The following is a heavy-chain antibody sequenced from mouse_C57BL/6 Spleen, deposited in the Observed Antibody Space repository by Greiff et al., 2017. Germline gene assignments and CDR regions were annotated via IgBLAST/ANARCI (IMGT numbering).Heavy chain of an antibody. J-gene: IGHJ2*01. CDR1: GFTFSSYG. D-gene: IGHD2-3*01. CDR2: ISSGGSYT. Sequence: EVKLMESGGDLVKPGGSLKLSCAASGFTFSSYGMSWVRQTPDKRLEWVATISSGGSYTYYPDSVKGRFTISRDNVKNTLYLQMSSLKSEDTAMYYCARQGDGYYSYYFDYWGQGTTLTVSS. V-gene: IGHV5-6*01. CDR3: ARQGDGYYSYYFDY.